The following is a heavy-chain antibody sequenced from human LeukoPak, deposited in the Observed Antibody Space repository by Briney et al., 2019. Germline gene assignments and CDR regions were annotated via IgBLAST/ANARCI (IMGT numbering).Heavy chain of an antibody. J-gene: IGHJ4*02. V-gene: IGHV3-23*01. CDR1: GFTFSSYA. Sequence: GGSLRLSCAASGFTFSSYAMSWVRQAPGKGLEWVSAISGSGGSTYYADSVKGRFTIFRDNSKNTLYLQMNSLRAEDTAVYYCAKVVRVILTGYIDYWGQGTLVTVSS. CDR2: ISGSGGST. CDR3: AKVVRVILTGYIDY. D-gene: IGHD3-9*01.